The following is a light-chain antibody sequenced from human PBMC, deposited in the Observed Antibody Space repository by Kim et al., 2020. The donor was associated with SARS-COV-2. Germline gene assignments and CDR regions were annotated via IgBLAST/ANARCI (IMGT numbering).Light chain of an antibody. CDR3: QSYDSSLSGYV. CDR2: DNT. V-gene: IGLV1-40*01. Sequence: QWVTLSCTGGSSNIGAGFDVHWYQKLPGTAPKLLIFDNTNRPSGVPDRFSGSKSGTSASLAITGLQAEDEADYYCQSYDSSLSGYVFGTGTKVTVL. CDR1: SSNIGAGFD. J-gene: IGLJ1*01.